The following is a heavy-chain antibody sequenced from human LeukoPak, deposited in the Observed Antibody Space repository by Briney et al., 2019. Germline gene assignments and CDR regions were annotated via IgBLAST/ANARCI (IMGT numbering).Heavy chain of an antibody. CDR1: GFTFSSYG. Sequence: GGSLRLSCAASGFTFSSYGMHWVRQAPGKGLEWVAVISYDGSNKYYADSVKGRFTISRDNSKNTLYLQMNSLRAEDTAVYYCAKGGENYYGSGSCYGNYFDYWGQGTLVTVSS. V-gene: IGHV3-30*18. J-gene: IGHJ4*02. D-gene: IGHD3-10*01. CDR3: AKGGENYYGSGSCYGNYFDY. CDR2: ISYDGSNK.